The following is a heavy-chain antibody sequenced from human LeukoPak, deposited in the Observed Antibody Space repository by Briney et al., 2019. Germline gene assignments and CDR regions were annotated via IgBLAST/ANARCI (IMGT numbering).Heavy chain of an antibody. CDR3: ARAGRDDY. Sequence: GGSLRLSCAASGFTFSSYWMSWVRQAPGKGLEWVSSISSSSYIYYADSVKGRFTISRDNAKNSLYLQMNSLRAEDTAVYYCARAGRDDYWGQGTLVTVSS. CDR1: GFTFSSYW. D-gene: IGHD5-24*01. J-gene: IGHJ4*02. CDR2: ISSSSYI. V-gene: IGHV3-21*01.